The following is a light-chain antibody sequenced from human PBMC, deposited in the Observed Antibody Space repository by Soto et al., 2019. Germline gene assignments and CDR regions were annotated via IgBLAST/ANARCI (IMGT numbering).Light chain of an antibody. J-gene: IGLJ2*01. Sequence: SYELTQPSSVSVSPGQTARITCSGAVLAKKHARWFLHKPGQAPVLLIYKNSERPSGIPERFSGSSSGTTVTLTISGAQVEDEAYYYCYSATDTSVVFGGGTKVTVL. CDR1: VLAKKH. CDR3: YSATDTSVV. V-gene: IGLV3-27*01. CDR2: KNS.